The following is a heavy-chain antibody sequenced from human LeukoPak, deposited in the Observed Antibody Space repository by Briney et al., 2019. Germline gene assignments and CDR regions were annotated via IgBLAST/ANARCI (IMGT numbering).Heavy chain of an antibody. Sequence: ASVKVSCKASGYTFTGFYIHWVRQAPGQGLEWMGWINPNSGGTNYAQKFQDRVTMTRDTSISTAYMELSSLRSDDTAIYYCARPLTTSGWFFDLWGRGTLVTVSS. J-gene: IGHJ2*01. CDR3: ARPLTTSGWFFDL. CDR1: GYTFTGFY. V-gene: IGHV1-2*02. CDR2: INPNSGGT. D-gene: IGHD1-14*01.